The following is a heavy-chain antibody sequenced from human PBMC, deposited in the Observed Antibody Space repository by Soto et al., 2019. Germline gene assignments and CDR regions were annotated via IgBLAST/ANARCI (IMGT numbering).Heavy chain of an antibody. V-gene: IGHV3-23*01. CDR1: GFTFSSYA. D-gene: IGHD4-17*01. CDR3: GKDETTVVTGDFDI. Sequence: GGSLRLSCAASGFTFSSYAMSWVRQAPGKGLEWVSDISGSGGSTYYADSVKGRFTISRDNSKNTLYLQMNSLRAEEAAVYYCGKDETTVVTGDFDIWGQGTMVTVSS. J-gene: IGHJ3*02. CDR2: ISGSGGST.